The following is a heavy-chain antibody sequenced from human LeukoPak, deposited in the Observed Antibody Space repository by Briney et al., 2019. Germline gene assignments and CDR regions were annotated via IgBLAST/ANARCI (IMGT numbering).Heavy chain of an antibody. CDR2: IYYSGST. CDR1: GGSFSGYY. D-gene: IGHD2-15*01. CDR3: ARGGGVVVAATDSGFDY. Sequence: SETLSLTCAVYGGSFSGYYWSWIRQHPGKGLEWIGYIYYSGSTYYNPSLKSRVTISVDTSKNQFSLKLSSVTAADTAVYYCARGGGVVVAATDSGFDYWGQGTLVTVSS. V-gene: IGHV4-31*11. J-gene: IGHJ4*02.